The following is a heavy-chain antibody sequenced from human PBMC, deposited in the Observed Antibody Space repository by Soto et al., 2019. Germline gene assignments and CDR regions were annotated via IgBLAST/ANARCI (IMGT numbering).Heavy chain of an antibody. V-gene: IGHV3-11*05. CDR3: ARGHHGMDV. CDR1: GFTFSDYY. J-gene: IGHJ6*02. CDR2: ISSGSSYT. Sequence: QVQLVQSGGVLVKPGESLRLSRAASGFTFSDYYMSWIRQAPGKGLEWVSYISSGSSYTAYADSVKGRFTISRDNAQNSLYLQTNRLRAEDTAGYYWARGHHGMDVWGQGTTVTVSS.